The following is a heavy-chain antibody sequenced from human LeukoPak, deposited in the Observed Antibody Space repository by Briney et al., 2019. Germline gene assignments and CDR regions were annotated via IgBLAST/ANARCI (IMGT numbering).Heavy chain of an antibody. CDR3: AGGSGRTFDY. CDR2: IYWDDDK. Sequence: SGPTLVNPPQTLTLTFTFSGFSLSTSGVGVGWIRQPPGKALEWLALIYWDDDKRYSPSLESRLTLTKDTSKNQVVLKMTNMDPVDTATYYCAGGSGRTFDYWGQGALVTVSS. V-gene: IGHV2-5*02. CDR1: GFSLSTSGVG. D-gene: IGHD3-10*01. J-gene: IGHJ4*02.